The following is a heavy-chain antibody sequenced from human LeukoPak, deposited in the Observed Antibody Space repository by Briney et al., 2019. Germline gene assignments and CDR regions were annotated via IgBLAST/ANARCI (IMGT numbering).Heavy chain of an antibody. CDR1: GGSISSYY. CDR3: ARGDCSSTNCCAYNKDYYYYYGMDA. J-gene: IGHJ6*02. V-gene: IGHV4-59*01. CDR2: IYYSGST. Sequence: PSETLSLTCTVSGGSISSYYWSWIRQPPGKGLEWIGYIYYSGSTNYNPSLKSRVTISVDTSKNQFSPKLSSVTAADTALYYCARGDCSSTNCCAYNKDYYYYYGMDAWGQGTTVTVSS. D-gene: IGHD2-2*01.